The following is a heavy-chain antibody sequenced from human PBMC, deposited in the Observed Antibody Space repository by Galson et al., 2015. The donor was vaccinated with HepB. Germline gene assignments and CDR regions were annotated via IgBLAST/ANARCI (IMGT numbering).Heavy chain of an antibody. CDR1: GYTFTSYA. D-gene: IGHD1-1*01. V-gene: IGHV7-4-1*02. CDR2: INTNTGNP. CDR3: ARAPGDVWTDEGGRWD. J-gene: IGHJ4*02. Sequence: SVKVSCKASGYTFTSYAMNWVRQAPGQGLEWMGWINTNTGNPTYAQGVTGRFVFSLDTAVTTAYLQISSLKAEDTAVYYCARAPGDVWTDEGGRWDWAQGTLVTVSS.